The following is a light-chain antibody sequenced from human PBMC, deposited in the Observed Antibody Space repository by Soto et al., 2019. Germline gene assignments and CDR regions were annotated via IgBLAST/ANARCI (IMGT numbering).Light chain of an antibody. CDR3: QQLRSYPST. CDR2: EAS. Sequence: DIQMTQSPSTLSASVGDRVTITVLASQSISSWLAWYQQKPGKAPKLLIYEASKLATGVPSRISGSGSGTEFTLTISSLQAEDFATYYCQQLRSYPSTFGGGTKVDI. J-gene: IGKJ4*01. V-gene: IGKV1-5*03. CDR1: QSISSW.